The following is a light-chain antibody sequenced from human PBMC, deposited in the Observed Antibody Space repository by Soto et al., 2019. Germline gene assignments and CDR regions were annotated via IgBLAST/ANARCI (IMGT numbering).Light chain of an antibody. Sequence: DIQMTQSPSTLSASVGDRVTITCRASQSISSWLAWYQQKPGQAPKLLIYKASSLESGVPSRFSGSGSGTEFTLTISSLQPDYFATYYRQQYNSSPWTFGQGTKVEIK. CDR1: QSISSW. CDR2: KAS. CDR3: QQYNSSPWT. J-gene: IGKJ1*01. V-gene: IGKV1-5*03.